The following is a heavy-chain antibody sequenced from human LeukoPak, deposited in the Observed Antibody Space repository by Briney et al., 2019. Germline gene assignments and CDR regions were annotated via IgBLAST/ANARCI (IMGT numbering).Heavy chain of an antibody. V-gene: IGHV3-23*01. CDR3: AKGHMVRGSYGMDV. J-gene: IGHJ6*04. CDR2: ISGLGSNT. CDR1: GLTFSSYA. Sequence: GGSLRLSCAAPGLTFSSYAMSWVRQAPGKGLEWVSGISGLGSNTYYADSVKGRFTISRDNSKNTLYLQMNSLRAEDTAVYYCAKGHMVRGSYGMDVWGKGTTVTVSS. D-gene: IGHD3-10*01.